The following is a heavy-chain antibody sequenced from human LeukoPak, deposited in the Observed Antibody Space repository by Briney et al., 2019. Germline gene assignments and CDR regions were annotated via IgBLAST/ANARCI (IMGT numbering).Heavy chain of an antibody. J-gene: IGHJ4*02. V-gene: IGHV1-2*02. CDR1: GYTFTSYY. CDR2: INPNSGGT. Sequence: ASVKVSCKASGYTFTSYYMHWVRQAPGQGLEWMGWINPNSGGTNYAQKFQGRVTMTRDTSISTAYMELSRLRSDDTAVYYCARCTTVVTPGDYWGQGTLVTVSS. CDR3: ARCTTVVTPGDY. D-gene: IGHD4-23*01.